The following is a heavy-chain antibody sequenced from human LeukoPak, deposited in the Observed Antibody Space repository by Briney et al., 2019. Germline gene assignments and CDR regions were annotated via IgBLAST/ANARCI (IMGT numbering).Heavy chain of an antibody. Sequence: GSSVTLSCKASGGSFSSYAICWVRQAHAQGLGLMGGVIPIFGTGSEAQKFQGRVTITADESTSTAYMELSSLRSEDTAVYYCARDRGGTYDFWSCSTLYNWFDPWGQGTLVTVSS. V-gene: IGHV1-69*01. CDR3: ARDRGGTYDFWSCSTLYNWFDP. D-gene: IGHD3-3*01. CDR2: VIPIFGTG. J-gene: IGHJ5*02. CDR1: GGSFSSYA.